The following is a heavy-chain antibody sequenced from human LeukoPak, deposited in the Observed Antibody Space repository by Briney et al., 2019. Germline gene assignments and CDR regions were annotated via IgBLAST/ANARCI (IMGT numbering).Heavy chain of an antibody. V-gene: IGHV3-7*01. J-gene: IGHJ4*01. D-gene: IGHD6-13*01. CDR1: GFTFSSYA. CDR2: IRQDGSEK. Sequence: GGSLRLSCAASGFTFSSYAMNWVRQAPGKGLEWVASIRQDGSEKSYVDSVKGQFTISRDNTKNSLYLQINSLRAEDTAVYYCARDGTAAGLYFDLWGQGTLVTVSS. CDR3: ARDGTAAGLYFDL.